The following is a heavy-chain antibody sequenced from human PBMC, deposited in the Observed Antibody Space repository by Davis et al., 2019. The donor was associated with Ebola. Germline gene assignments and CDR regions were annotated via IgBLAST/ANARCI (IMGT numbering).Heavy chain of an antibody. CDR2: ISGSSNYI. J-gene: IGHJ4*02. CDR3: ARREAGSNWSVDY. D-gene: IGHD6-13*01. Sequence: GESLKISCAASGFTFSSYSMNWVRQAPGKGLEWVSSISGSSNYIYYADSVKGRFTISRDNAKNSLYLQMNSLRAEDTAVYYCARREAGSNWSVDYWGQGTLVTFSS. CDR1: GFTFSSYS. V-gene: IGHV3-21*01.